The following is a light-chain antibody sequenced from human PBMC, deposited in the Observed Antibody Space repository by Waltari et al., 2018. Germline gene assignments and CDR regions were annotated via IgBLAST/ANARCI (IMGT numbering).Light chain of an antibody. J-gene: IGKJ3*01. CDR1: QSVLYSSNNKNY. V-gene: IGKV4-1*01. CDR3: QQYYTTPPT. CDR2: WAS. Sequence: DIVMTQSPDSLAVSLGERATINCKSSQSVLYSSNNKNYLAWYQQKPGQHPKLLIYWASTRESGVPDRFSGSGSGTDFTLTISSLLAEDVALYYCQQYYTTPPTFGPGTKVDIK.